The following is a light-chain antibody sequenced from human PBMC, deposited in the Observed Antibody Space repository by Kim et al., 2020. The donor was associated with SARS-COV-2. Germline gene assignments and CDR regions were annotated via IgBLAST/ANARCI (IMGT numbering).Light chain of an antibody. V-gene: IGLV2-14*03. CDR2: DVN. CDR3: SSYATSRSYV. CDR1: SGNVSTYTY. J-gene: IGLJ1*01. Sequence: GPTIPMSCTGTSGNVSTYTYVSWYQQFPDKAPNLMIYDVNRRPSGISNRLSGSKSGNTASLTISGLQAEDEADCYCSSYATSRSYVFGTGTKVTVL.